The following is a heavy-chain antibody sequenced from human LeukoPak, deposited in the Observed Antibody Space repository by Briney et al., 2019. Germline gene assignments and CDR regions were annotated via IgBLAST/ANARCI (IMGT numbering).Heavy chain of an antibody. Sequence: SETLSLTCAVYSESFSGYYWSWIRQPPGKGLEWIGEINHSGSTNYNPSLKSRVTISVDTSKNQFSLKLSCVTAADTAVYYCARGLTTAWHNAFDIWGEGTMVTVPS. V-gene: IGHV4-34*01. CDR2: INHSGST. J-gene: IGHJ3*02. D-gene: IGHD4-17*01. CDR1: SESFSGYY. CDR3: ARGLTTAWHNAFDI.